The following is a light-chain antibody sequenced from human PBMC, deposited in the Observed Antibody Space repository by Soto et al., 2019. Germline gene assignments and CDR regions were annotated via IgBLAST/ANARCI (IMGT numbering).Light chain of an antibody. V-gene: IGKV3-20*01. J-gene: IGKJ2*01. Sequence: EIVLMQSPGTLSLSPGERATLSCRASQTLRRTYIAWYQQKPGQAPRVLIYGASKRATGIPDRFSGSGSGTDFSLTISRLEPEDFAVCYCHQYDNAPQTYGQGTKVDIK. CDR2: GAS. CDR3: HQYDNAPQT. CDR1: QTLRRTY.